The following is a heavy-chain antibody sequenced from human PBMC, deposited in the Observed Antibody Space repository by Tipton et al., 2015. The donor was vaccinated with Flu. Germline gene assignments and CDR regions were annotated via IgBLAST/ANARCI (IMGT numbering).Heavy chain of an antibody. CDR2: TYYRSKWYN. J-gene: IGHJ5*02. D-gene: IGHD6-13*01. CDR3: VRWNSSSKWFAP. CDR1: GDSVSSNSAA. V-gene: IGHV6-1*01. Sequence: TLSLTCAISGDSVSSNSAAWNWIRQSPSRGLEWLGRTYYRSKWYNDYAVSVKSRISINPDTSKNQFSLQLNSVTPEDTAEYYCVRWNSSSKWFAPWGQGTLVTVST.